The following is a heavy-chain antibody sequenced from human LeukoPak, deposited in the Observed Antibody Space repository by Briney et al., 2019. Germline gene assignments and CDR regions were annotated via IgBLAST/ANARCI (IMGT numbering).Heavy chain of an antibody. D-gene: IGHD6-13*01. CDR3: ARGQNDYSSSWYYGFYYYYMDV. J-gene: IGHJ6*03. Sequence: ASVKVSCKASGYTFTSYDINWVRQATGQGLEWMGGMNPNSGNTGYAQKFQGRVTITRNTSISTAYMELSSLRSEDTAVYYCARGQNDYSSSWYYGFYYYYMDVWGKGTTVTVSS. V-gene: IGHV1-8*03. CDR1: GYTFTSYD. CDR2: MNPNSGNT.